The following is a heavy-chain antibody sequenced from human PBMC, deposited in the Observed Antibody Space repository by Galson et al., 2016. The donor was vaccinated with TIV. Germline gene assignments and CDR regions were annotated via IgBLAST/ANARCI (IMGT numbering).Heavy chain of an antibody. Sequence: SLRLSCAASGLTVTDNSMTWVRQAPGKGLEWVALIYDDGKKMYADSVKGRFTISRDSSKNVVYLQMTSLRGEDTAVYFCARDRRHCGNEGYLRYYYGMDVCGQGTTVTVSS. J-gene: IGHJ6*02. D-gene: IGHD2-21*01. CDR3: ARDRRHCGNEGYLRYYYGMDV. V-gene: IGHV3-66*02. CDR1: GLTVTDNS. CDR2: IYDDGKK.